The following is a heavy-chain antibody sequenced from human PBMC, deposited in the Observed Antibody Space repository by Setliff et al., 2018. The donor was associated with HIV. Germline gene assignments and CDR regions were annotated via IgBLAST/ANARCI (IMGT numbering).Heavy chain of an antibody. Sequence: PSETLSLTCSVSGDSISNPNYYWGWIRQPPGKGLEWIGTLYYSGYTHYNPSLKSRATISVDTSKNQFSLNLNFVTAADTAVYYCARHVDSDGSGNPDWFDPWGQGTLVTVSS. CDR3: ARHVDSDGSGNPDWFDP. J-gene: IGHJ5*02. CDR1: GDSISNPNYY. D-gene: IGHD3-22*01. CDR2: LYYSGYT. V-gene: IGHV4-39*01.